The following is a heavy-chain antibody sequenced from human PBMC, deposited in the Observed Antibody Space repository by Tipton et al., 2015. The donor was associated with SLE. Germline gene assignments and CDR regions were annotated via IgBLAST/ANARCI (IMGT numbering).Heavy chain of an antibody. Sequence: TLSLTCAVNGESFSGHYWSWIRQSPGKGLEWIGDINHGGDTNYNPSLETRVTISVDTSKNQFSLKLSSVTAADTAVYYCARGAHIVVVPAANGWAFDIWGQGTMVTVSS. D-gene: IGHD2-2*01. CDR3: ARGAHIVVVPAANGWAFDI. CDR2: INHGGDT. CDR1: GESFSGHY. J-gene: IGHJ3*02. V-gene: IGHV4-34*09.